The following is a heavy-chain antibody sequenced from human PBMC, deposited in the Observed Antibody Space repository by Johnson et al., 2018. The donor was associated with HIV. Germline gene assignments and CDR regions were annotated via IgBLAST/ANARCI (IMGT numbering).Heavy chain of an antibody. CDR3: AKVLIVATGERAFDI. V-gene: IGHV3-30*18. CDR1: GFTFSSYD. Sequence: QVQLVESGGGVVQPGRSLRLSCAASGFTFSSYDMHWVRQAPGKGLEWVALISYDGSNKYHADSVKGRFTISRDNSKNTLYLQMNSLRAEDTAVYYCAKVLIVATGERAFDIWGQGTMVTVSS. J-gene: IGHJ3*02. D-gene: IGHD5-12*01. CDR2: ISYDGSNK.